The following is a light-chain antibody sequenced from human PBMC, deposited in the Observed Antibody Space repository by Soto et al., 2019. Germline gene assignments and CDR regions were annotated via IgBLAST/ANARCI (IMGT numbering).Light chain of an antibody. V-gene: IGKV3-15*01. CDR1: QSVGGN. CDR2: AAS. CDR3: QQYNNWPPWT. J-gene: IGKJ1*01. Sequence: EIVMTQSPATLSVSPGERATLSCRASQSVGGNLAWYQQKPGQPPRLLIYAASSRPTGIPARFSGSGSGTEFTLTINSLQSEDFAVYYCQQYNNWPPWTFGQGTKVEIK.